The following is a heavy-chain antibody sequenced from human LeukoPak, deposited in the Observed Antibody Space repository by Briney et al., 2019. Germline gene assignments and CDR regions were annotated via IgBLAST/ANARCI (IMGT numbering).Heavy chain of an antibody. D-gene: IGHD4-17*01. V-gene: IGHV1-46*01. J-gene: IGHJ4*02. CDR1: GYTFTIYA. CDR3: ARSPHDYGEN. Sequence: ASVTVSFKSSGYTFTIYAMNWVRQAPGQGLEWMGIINPSCGSTSYAQKFQGRVTITRDTSTSTVYMELSSLRSEDTAVYYCARSPHDYGENWGQGTLVTVSS. CDR2: INPSCGST.